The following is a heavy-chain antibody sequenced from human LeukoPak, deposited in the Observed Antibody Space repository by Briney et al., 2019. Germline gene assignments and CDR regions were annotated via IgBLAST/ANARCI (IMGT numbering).Heavy chain of an antibody. D-gene: IGHD6-19*01. CDR1: GYSSTSYW. CDR2: IHHADSDT. V-gene: IGHV5-51*01. Sequence: GESLKISCKCSGYSSTSYWIGWVRQMPGKGLEWMGIIHHADSDTRYSPSFQGQVTISADKSITTAYLQWSSLKASDTAMYYCARGTSGWRFDSWGQGTLVSVSS. J-gene: IGHJ4*02. CDR3: ARGTSGWRFDS.